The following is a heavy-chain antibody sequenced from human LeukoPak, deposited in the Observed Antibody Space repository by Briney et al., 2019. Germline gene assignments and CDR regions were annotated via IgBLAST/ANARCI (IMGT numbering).Heavy chain of an antibody. J-gene: IGHJ5*02. CDR3: ARHSGYSGYDLGGWFDP. D-gene: IGHD5-12*01. CDR2: IYPGDSDT. V-gene: IGHV5-51*01. Sequence: GESLKISCKGSGYSFTSYWIGWVRQMPGKGLEWMGIIYPGDSDTRYSPSFQGQVTISADKSISTAYLQWSSLKASDTTMYYCARHSGYSGYDLGGWFDPWGQGTLVTVSS. CDR1: GYSFTSYW.